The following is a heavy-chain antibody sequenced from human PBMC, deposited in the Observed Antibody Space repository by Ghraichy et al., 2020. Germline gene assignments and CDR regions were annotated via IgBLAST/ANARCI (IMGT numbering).Heavy chain of an antibody. Sequence: ETLSLTCAASGFTFSSYAMSWVRQAPGKGLEWVSHISGGGVGTYYADSVKGRFTISRDNSKNTMYLQMNSLRAEDTAVYYCAKDRGSGCYSICRDSVDIWGQGTMVTGSS. J-gene: IGHJ3*02. CDR2: ISGGGVGT. D-gene: IGHD6-19*01. CDR3: AKDRGSGCYSICRDSVDI. CDR1: GFTFSSYA. V-gene: IGHV3-23*01.